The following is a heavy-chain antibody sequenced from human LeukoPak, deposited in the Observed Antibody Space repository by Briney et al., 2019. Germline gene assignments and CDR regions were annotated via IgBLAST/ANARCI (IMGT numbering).Heavy chain of an antibody. V-gene: IGHV1-2*02. CDR1: GYSFTDYY. J-gene: IGHJ5*02. CDR3: ARADFVDAGPYLIGP. Sequence: ASVKVSCKTSGYSFTDYYIHWVRQAPGQGLEWMGWINTKSGRTSSARKFQGRVTMTRDPSITTVYMDMAWLTSDDTAIYFCARADFVDAGPYLIGPWGQGTLVTVSS. D-gene: IGHD3-3*01. CDR2: INTKSGRT.